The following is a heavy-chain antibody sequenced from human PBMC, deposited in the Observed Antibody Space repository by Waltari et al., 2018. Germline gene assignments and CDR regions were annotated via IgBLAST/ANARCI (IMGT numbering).Heavy chain of an antibody. CDR1: GGPIPTSY. Sequence: QVQLQESGPTLVNPSATLSLTCTISGGPIPTSYVSWIRQSPGKGLEWIGYIYYSGSTSYIHSLSIRATVSLDKSNNQFSLELSSVTAADTAVYYCARDRDTSGYYPEYWFFDLWGRGTLITVSS. V-gene: IGHV4-59*01. CDR2: IYYSGST. D-gene: IGHD3-22*01. J-gene: IGHJ2*01. CDR3: ARDRDTSGYYPEYWFFDL.